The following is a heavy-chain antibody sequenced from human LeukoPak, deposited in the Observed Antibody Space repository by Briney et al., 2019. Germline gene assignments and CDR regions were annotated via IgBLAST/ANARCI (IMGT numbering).Heavy chain of an antibody. CDR1: GFSHAW. V-gene: IGHV3-23*01. D-gene: IGHD3-10*01. CDR3: AKDESFYPSFLDY. J-gene: IGHJ4*02. Sequence: PGGSLRLSCAASGFSHAWMSWVRQTPGEGLEWVSAISGSGDSTYYADSVKGRFTVSRDNSKNTLYLQMSSLRAEDTAVYYCAKDESFYPSFLDYWGQGTLVTVSS. CDR2: ISGSGDST.